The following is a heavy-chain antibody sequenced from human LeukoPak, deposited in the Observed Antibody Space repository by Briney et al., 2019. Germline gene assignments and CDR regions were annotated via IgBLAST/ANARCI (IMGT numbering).Heavy chain of an antibody. CDR1: GYKFTSYW. CDR3: ARQADGDEPRDC. D-gene: IGHD1-14*01. Sequence: GESLKISCKGSGYKFTSYWIGWVRQMPGKGLEWMGIVRPGDSETRYSPSFQGQVTISVDRSISTAYLQWSSLKASDTAMYYCARQADGDEPRDCWGQGTLVTVSS. V-gene: IGHV5-51*01. CDR2: VRPGDSET. J-gene: IGHJ4*02.